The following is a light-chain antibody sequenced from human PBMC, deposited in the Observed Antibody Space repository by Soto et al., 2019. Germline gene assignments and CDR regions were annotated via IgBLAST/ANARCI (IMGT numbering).Light chain of an antibody. J-gene: IGLJ2*01. Sequence: QSVLTQPPSPSGTPGQRVTISCSGSSSNIGSNTVHWYQQLPGTAPKLLIYSNNQRPSGVPDRFSGSKSGTSASLAISGLQSEDEADYYCAAWDDSLKGVVFGGGTKLTVL. CDR1: SSNIGSNT. CDR2: SNN. V-gene: IGLV1-44*01. CDR3: AAWDDSLKGVV.